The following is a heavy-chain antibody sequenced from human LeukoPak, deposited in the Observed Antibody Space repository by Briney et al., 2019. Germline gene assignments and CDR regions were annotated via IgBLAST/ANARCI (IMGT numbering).Heavy chain of an antibody. Sequence: PGGSLRLSCAASGFTFSDYGMHWVRQAPGKGLEWVTVTSYDETNKYYADSVKGRFTISRDNSRNTLYLQMNSLRVEDTAVYYCTKGVLGRTQSVSAGLDHWGQGTLVTVSS. CDR1: GFTFSDYG. V-gene: IGHV3-30*18. CDR2: TSYDETNK. D-gene: IGHD7-27*01. CDR3: TKGVLGRTQSVSAGLDH. J-gene: IGHJ4*02.